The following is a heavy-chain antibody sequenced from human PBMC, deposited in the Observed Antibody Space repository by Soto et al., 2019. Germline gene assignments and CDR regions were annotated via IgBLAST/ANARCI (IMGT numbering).Heavy chain of an antibody. CDR2: IWYDGSNK. D-gene: IGHD6-13*01. CDR3: AGGLGIGGAGPCDCYYYFGMDV. Sequence: QVQLVESGGGVVQPGRSLRLSCAASGFTFSSYGMHWVRQAPGKGLEWVAVIWYDGSNKYYADSVKGRFTISRDNSKNTRHLQMKSLRAEDTAVYYCAGGLGIGGAGPCDCYYYFGMDVWGQGTTVTVSS. V-gene: IGHV3-33*01. CDR1: GFTFSSYG. J-gene: IGHJ6*02.